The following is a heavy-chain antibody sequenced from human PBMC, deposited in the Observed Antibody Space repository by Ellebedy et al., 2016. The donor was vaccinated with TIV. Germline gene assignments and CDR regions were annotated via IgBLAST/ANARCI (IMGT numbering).Heavy chain of an antibody. J-gene: IGHJ5*02. CDR3: ARGDTAMVIRFDP. V-gene: IGHV1-3*01. Sequence: ASVKVSCXASGYTFTSYAMHWVRQAPGQRLEWMGWINAGNGNTKYSQKFQGRVTITRDTSASTAYMELSSLRSEDTAVYYCARGDTAMVIRFDPWGQGTLVTVSS. CDR2: INAGNGNT. CDR1: GYTFTSYA. D-gene: IGHD5-18*01.